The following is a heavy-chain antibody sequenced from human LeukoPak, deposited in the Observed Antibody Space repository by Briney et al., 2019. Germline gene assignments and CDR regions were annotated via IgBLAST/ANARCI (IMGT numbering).Heavy chain of an antibody. V-gene: IGHV3-30*03. CDR3: ARSDYSNYGPYYYYGMDV. CDR1: GFTFSSYG. Sequence: PGGSLRLSCAASGFTFSSYGMHWVRQAPGKGLEWVAVISYDGSNKYYADSVKGRFTISRDNSKNTQYLQMNSLRAEDTAVYYCARSDYSNYGPYYYYGMDVWGQGTTVTVSS. J-gene: IGHJ6*02. CDR2: ISYDGSNK. D-gene: IGHD4-11*01.